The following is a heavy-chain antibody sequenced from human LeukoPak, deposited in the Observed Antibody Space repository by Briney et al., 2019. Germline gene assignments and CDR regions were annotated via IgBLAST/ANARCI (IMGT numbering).Heavy chain of an antibody. V-gene: IGHV3-21*01. Sequence: GGSLRLSCAASGFTFSSYSMNWVRQAPGKGLEWVSSISSSSSYIYYADSVKGRFTISRDNAKNSLYLQMNSLRAEDTAVYYCARAHKYYDILTGPLARYFDLWGRGTLVTVSS. CDR3: ARAHKYYDILTGPLARYFDL. CDR1: GFTFSSYS. D-gene: IGHD3-9*01. CDR2: ISSSSSYI. J-gene: IGHJ2*01.